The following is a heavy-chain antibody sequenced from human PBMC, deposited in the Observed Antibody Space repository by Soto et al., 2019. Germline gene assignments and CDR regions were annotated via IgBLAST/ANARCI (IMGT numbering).Heavy chain of an antibody. CDR1: GFTFSSYG. CDR3: ARKPVAGWIDY. CDR2: IWYDGSNK. D-gene: IGHD6-19*01. Sequence: GGSLRLSCAASGFTFSSYGMHWVRQAPGKGLEWVAVIWYDGSNKYYADSVKGRFTISRDNSKNTLYLQMNSLRAEDTAVYYCARKPVAGWIDYWGQGTLVTVSS. V-gene: IGHV3-33*01. J-gene: IGHJ4*02.